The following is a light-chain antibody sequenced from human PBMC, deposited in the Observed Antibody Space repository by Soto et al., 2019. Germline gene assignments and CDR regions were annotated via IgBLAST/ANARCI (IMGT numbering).Light chain of an antibody. CDR1: QSINGW. J-gene: IGKJ1*01. CDR2: KAS. CDR3: HQYQNFPRT. Sequence: DIPITQSPSSVSASVGDRGTIPCRASQSINGWLAWYQQKPGQAPXXLIYKASTLESGVPSRFSGSGSGTEFTLTVSSLQPDDFATYYCHQYQNFPRTFGQGTKV. V-gene: IGKV1-5*03.